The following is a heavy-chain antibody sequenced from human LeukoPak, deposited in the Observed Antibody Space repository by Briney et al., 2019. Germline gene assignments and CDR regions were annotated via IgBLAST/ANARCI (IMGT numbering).Heavy chain of an antibody. Sequence: ASVKVSCRASGYTFTSYGISWVRQAPGQGLEWMGWISAYNGNTNYAQKLQGRVTMTTDTSTSTAYMELRSLRSDDTAVYYCARVLRGSSGWYFGYWGQGTLVTVSS. CDR2: ISAYNGNT. CDR3: ARVLRGSSGWYFGY. V-gene: IGHV1-18*01. J-gene: IGHJ4*02. D-gene: IGHD6-19*01. CDR1: GYTFTSYG.